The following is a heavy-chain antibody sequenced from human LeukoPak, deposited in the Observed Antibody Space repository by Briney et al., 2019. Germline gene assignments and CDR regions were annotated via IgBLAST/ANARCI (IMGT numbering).Heavy chain of an antibody. CDR1: GFSFSDYS. D-gene: IGHD6-13*01. J-gene: IGHJ4*02. V-gene: IGHV3-21*01. CDR3: ARGYYSSSRFDS. CDR2: ISSSSTYI. Sequence: PGGSLRLSCAASGFSFSDYSMTWVRRAPGKGLEWVSSISSSSTYIHYADSVKGRFTISRDNGKNSLYLQMNSLRPEDTAVYYCARGYYSSSRFDSWGQGTLVTVSS.